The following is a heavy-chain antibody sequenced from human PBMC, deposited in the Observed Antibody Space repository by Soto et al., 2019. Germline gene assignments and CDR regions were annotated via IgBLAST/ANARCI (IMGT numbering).Heavy chain of an antibody. CDR2: ISYDGSNK. V-gene: IGHV3-30*18. D-gene: IGHD2-15*01. CDR3: AKDQAVVTEDYYYGMDV. Sequence: GGSLRLSCAASGFTFSSYGMHWVRQAPGKVLEWVAVISYDGSNKYYADSVKGRFTISRDNSKNTLYLQMNSLRAEDTAVYYCAKDQAVVTEDYYYGMDVWGQGT. CDR1: GFTFSSYG. J-gene: IGHJ6*02.